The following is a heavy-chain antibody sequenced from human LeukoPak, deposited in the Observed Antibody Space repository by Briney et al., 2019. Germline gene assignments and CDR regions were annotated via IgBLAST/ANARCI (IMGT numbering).Heavy chain of an antibody. CDR3: ARDVNRGSSWAFDY. Sequence: SETLSLTCTVSGGSISSYHWSWIRQPAGKGLEWIGRIYTSGSTNYNPSLKSRVTMSVDTSKNQFSLKLSSVTAADTAVYYCARDVNRGSSWAFDYWGQGTLVTVSS. CDR2: IYTSGST. CDR1: GGSISSYH. J-gene: IGHJ4*02. V-gene: IGHV4-4*07. D-gene: IGHD6-13*01.